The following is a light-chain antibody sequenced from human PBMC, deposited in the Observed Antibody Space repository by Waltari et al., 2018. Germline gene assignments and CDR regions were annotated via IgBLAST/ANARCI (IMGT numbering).Light chain of an antibody. CDR3: ATWDSRLSVVV. V-gene: IGLV1-51*01. CDR2: DNN. CDR1: SSNIGNND. J-gene: IGLJ3*02. Sequence: HRVTISCSGGSSNIGNNDVSCYQQFPGTAPKLLITDNNKRPFGIPDRFSGSKSGTSATLGITGLQTGDEADYYCATWDSRLSVVVFGGGTKVTVL.